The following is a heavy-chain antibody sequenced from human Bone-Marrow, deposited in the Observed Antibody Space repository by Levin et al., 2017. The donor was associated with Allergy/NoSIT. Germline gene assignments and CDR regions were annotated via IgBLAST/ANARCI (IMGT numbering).Heavy chain of an antibody. CDR2: ISWDGGST. V-gene: IGHV3-43*01. J-gene: IGHJ4*02. CDR1: GFTFDDYT. CDR3: AKDIGRYCSGGSCSTPDY. Sequence: GESLKISCAASGFTFDDYTMHWVRQAPGKGLEWVSLISWDGGSTYYADSVKGRFTISRDNSKNSLYLQMNSLRTEGTALYYCAKDIGRYCSGGSCSTPDYWGQGTLVTVSS. D-gene: IGHD2-15*01.